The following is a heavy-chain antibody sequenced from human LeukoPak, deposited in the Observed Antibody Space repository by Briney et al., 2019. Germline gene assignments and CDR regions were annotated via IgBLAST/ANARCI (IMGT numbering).Heavy chain of an antibody. D-gene: IGHD6-19*01. Sequence: PGGSLRLSCAASGFTVSSNYMSWVRQAPGKGLEWVSAISGSGGSTYYADSVKGRFTISRDNSKNTLYLQMNSLRAEDTAVYYCAKAEGGYSSGWSFDYWGQGTLVTVSS. CDR1: GFTVSSNY. CDR3: AKAEGGYSSGWSFDY. CDR2: ISGSGGST. J-gene: IGHJ4*02. V-gene: IGHV3-23*01.